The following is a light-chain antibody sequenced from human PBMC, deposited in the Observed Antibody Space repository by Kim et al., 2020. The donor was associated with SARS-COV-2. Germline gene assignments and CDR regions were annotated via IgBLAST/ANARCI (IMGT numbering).Light chain of an antibody. CDR3: QAWDSSTHNYV. CDR2: QDN. Sequence: QRQTASITCSGYKLRDKYVSWYQQKPGKSPGVVIYQDNQRPSGIPELFSGSNSGNTATLTISGTQAMDEADYYCQAWDSSTHNYVFGAGTKVTVL. V-gene: IGLV3-1*01. CDR1: KLRDKY. J-gene: IGLJ1*01.